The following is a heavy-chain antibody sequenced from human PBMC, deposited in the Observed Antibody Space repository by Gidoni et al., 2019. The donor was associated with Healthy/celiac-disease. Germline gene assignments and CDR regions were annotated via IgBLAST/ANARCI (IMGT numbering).Heavy chain of an antibody. Sequence: QVQLQQWGAGLLKPSETLSLTCAVYGGSFSGYYWGWIRQPPGKGLEWIGEINHSGSTNYNPSLKSRVTISVDTSKNQFSLKLSSVTAADTAVYYCARDCSSTSCYPVYWFDPWGQGTLVTVSS. V-gene: IGHV4-34*01. J-gene: IGHJ5*02. CDR2: INHSGST. CDR1: GGSFSGYY. CDR3: ARDCSSTSCYPVYWFDP. D-gene: IGHD2-2*01.